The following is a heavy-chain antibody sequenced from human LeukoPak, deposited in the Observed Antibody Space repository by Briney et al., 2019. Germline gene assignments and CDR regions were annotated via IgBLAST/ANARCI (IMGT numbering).Heavy chain of an antibody. V-gene: IGHV3-73*01. Sequence: PGGSLTLSCAASGFTFSGSMMHWVRQASGEGLEWVGRIRSKANSYATAYAAWVKGRFTISRDDSKNTLYLQMSSLRAEDTAVYYCAKDLEATTRGFDYWGQGSRVTVSS. CDR1: GFTFSGSM. CDR2: IRSKANSYAT. D-gene: IGHD5-12*01. J-gene: IGHJ4*02. CDR3: AKDLEATTRGFDY.